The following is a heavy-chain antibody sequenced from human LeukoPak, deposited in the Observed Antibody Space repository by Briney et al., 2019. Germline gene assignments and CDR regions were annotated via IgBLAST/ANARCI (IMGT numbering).Heavy chain of an antibody. Sequence: ASVKVSCKASGYTFTSYDINWVRQATGQGLEWMGWMNPNSGNTGYAQKFQGRVTITRNTSISTAYMELSSLRSEDTAVYYCARSYGSGSYLQAWGQGTLVTVSS. CDR1: GYTFTSYD. D-gene: IGHD3-10*01. CDR3: ARSYGSGSYLQA. CDR2: MNPNSGNT. J-gene: IGHJ5*02. V-gene: IGHV1-8*03.